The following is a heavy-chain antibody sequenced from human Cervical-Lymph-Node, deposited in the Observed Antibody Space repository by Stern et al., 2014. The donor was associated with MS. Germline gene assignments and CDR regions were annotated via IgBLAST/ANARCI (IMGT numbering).Heavy chain of an antibody. J-gene: IGHJ2*01. Sequence: QLQLQESGPGLVKPSQTLSLTCTVSGGSISSGGYYWSWIRQHPGKGLEWIGYIYYSGPTHYNPSLKSRITISVDTSQNHFSLKMTSVTAADTAVYYCARSSWGGLDLWGRGTLVTVSS. D-gene: IGHD1-26*01. CDR2: IYYSGPT. V-gene: IGHV4-31*03. CDR1: GGSISSGGYY. CDR3: ARSSWGGLDL.